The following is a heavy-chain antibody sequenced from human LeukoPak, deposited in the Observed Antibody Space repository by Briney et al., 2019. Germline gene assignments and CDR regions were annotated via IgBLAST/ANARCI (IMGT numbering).Heavy chain of an antibody. CDR3: AKANLPLGDYYYYGMDV. Sequence: GGSLRLSCAASGFTFSSYAMSWVRQAPGKGLEWVSAISGSGGSTYYADSVKGRFTISRDNSKNTLYLQMNSLRAEDTAVYYCAKANLPLGDYYYYGMDVWGQGTTVTVSS. D-gene: IGHD2-15*01. CDR2: ISGSGGST. CDR1: GFTFSSYA. J-gene: IGHJ6*02. V-gene: IGHV3-23*01.